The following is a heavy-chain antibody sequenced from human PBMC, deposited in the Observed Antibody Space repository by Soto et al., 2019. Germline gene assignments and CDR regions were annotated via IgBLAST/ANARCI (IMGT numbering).Heavy chain of an antibody. D-gene: IGHD3-16*01. V-gene: IGHV1-69*02. CDR3: ALTGLRGGGPDY. CDR2: IIPILGIA. CDR1: GGTFSSYT. Sequence: QVQLVQSGAEVKKPGSSVKVSCKASGGTFSSYTISWVRQAPGQGLEWMGRIIPILGIANYAQKFQGRVTITADKSTSTADMELSSLRSEDTAVYYCALTGLRGGGPDYWGQGTLVTVSS. J-gene: IGHJ4*02.